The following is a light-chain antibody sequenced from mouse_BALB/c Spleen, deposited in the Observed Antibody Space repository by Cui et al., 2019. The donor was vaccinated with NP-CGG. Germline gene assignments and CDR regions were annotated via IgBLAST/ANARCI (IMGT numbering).Light chain of an antibody. J-gene: IGLJ1*01. CDR3: ALWYSNHWV. V-gene: IGLV1*01. CDR1: TGAVTTSNY. Sequence: QAVVTQESAPTLSSDETVTLTCRSSTGAVTTSNYANWVQEKPDHLFTGLIGGTNNRVPGIPARFSGSLIGDKAALTITGAQTEDEAIYFCALWYSNHWVFGGGTKLTVL. CDR2: GTN.